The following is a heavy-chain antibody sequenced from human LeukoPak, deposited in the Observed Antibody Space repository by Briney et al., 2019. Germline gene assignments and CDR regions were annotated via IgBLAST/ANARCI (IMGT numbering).Heavy chain of an antibody. Sequence: ASVKVSCKGSGYTFTGHYIHCVRQAPGQGLEWMGWINSNTGGTNYAQKFQGRVTMTRDTSVGTAYMEVSRLTSDDTAVYYCARVSTYGCSSTTCLVFDIWGQGTVVTVSS. J-gene: IGHJ3*02. CDR1: GYTFTGHY. V-gene: IGHV1-2*02. CDR3: ARVSTYGCSSTTCLVFDI. CDR2: INSNTGGT. D-gene: IGHD2-2*01.